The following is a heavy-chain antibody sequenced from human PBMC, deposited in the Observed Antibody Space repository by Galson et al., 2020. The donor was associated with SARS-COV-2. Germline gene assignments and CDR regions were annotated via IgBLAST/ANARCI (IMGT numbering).Heavy chain of an antibody. Sequence: GGSLRLSCAASGFTVSSNYMSWVRQAPGKGLELVAYIRSSSGTIYYADSVKGRFTISRDNAKNSLYLQLNSLRVEDTAVYYCARERLEYWGQGTLVTISS. CDR2: IRSSSGTI. V-gene: IGHV3-48*04. J-gene: IGHJ4*02. CDR3: ARERLEY. D-gene: IGHD1-1*01. CDR1: GFTVSSNY.